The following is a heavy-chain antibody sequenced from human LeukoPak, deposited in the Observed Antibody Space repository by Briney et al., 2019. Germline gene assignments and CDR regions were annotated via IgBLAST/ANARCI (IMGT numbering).Heavy chain of an antibody. CDR2: NKSKADGGTT. D-gene: IGHD1-1*01. V-gene: IGHV3-15*01. CDR3: AARYNWNDLAY. J-gene: IGHJ4*02. Sequence: PGGSLRLSCAASGFTFTNAWMSWVRQAQGKGLEWVGRNKSKADGGTTDYAAPVKGRFTISRDDSKNTLYLQMNSLKTEDRGVYYCAARYNWNDLAYWGQGTLVTVSS. CDR1: GFTFTNAW.